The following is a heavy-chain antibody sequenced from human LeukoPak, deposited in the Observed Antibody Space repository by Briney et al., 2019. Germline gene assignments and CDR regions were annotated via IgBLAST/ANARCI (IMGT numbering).Heavy chain of an antibody. CDR3: ARAQYDILTGYYYYGMDV. V-gene: IGHV4-59*01. J-gene: IGHJ6*02. D-gene: IGHD3-9*01. Sequence: KPSETLSLTCTVSGGSISSYYWSWIRQPPGKGLEWIGYIYYSGSTNYNPSLKSRVTISVDTSKNQSSLKLSSVTAADTAVYYCARAQYDILTGYYYYGMDVWGQGTTVTVSS. CDR2: IYYSGST. CDR1: GGSISSYY.